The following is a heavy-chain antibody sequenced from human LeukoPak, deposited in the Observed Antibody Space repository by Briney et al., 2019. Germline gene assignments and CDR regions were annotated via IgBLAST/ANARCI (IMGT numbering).Heavy chain of an antibody. CDR2: INSDGSST. J-gene: IGHJ6*03. D-gene: IGHD4-17*01. Sequence: GGSLRLSCAASGFTFSSYWMHWVRQAPGKGLVWVSRINSDGSSTSYADSVKGRFTISRDNAKNTLYLQMNSLRAEDTAVYYCARVAGDYDYYYYYYYMDVWGQGTLVTVSS. CDR3: ARVAGDYDYYYYYYYMDV. V-gene: IGHV3-74*01. CDR1: GFTFSSYW.